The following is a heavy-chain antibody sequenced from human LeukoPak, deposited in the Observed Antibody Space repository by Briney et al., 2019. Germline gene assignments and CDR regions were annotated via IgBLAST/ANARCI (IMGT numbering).Heavy chain of an antibody. CDR2: ISAYNGNT. Sequence: ASVKVSCKASGGTFSSYGISWVRQAPGQGLEWMGWISAYNGNTNYAQKLQGRVTMTTDTSTSTAYMELRSLRSDDTAVYYCAVGRTYYDFWPDAFDIWGQGTMVTVSS. J-gene: IGHJ3*02. CDR3: AVGRTYYDFWPDAFDI. V-gene: IGHV1-18*01. D-gene: IGHD3-3*01. CDR1: GGTFSSYG.